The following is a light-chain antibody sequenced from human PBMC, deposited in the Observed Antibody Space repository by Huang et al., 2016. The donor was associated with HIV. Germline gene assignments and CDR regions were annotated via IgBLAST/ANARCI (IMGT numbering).Light chain of an antibody. CDR3: QQRTNWRYT. CDR1: QSISSL. Sequence: EIVLTQSPATLSLSPGESATVSCRASQSISSLLAWYQQKPGQATRIVIYDASSRATGIPARFSGSGSGTDFTLTISSLEPEDFAVYYCQQRTNWRYTFGQGTKLEIK. J-gene: IGKJ2*01. CDR2: DAS. V-gene: IGKV3-11*01.